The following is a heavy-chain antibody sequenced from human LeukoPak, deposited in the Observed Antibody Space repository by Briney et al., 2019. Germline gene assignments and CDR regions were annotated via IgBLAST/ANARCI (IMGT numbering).Heavy chain of an antibody. CDR2: ISYDGSKK. J-gene: IGHJ5*02. CDR3: ARDSSTVTTWFDH. CDR1: GFTFSSYG. D-gene: IGHD4-17*01. Sequence: GGSLRLSCAASGFTFSSYGMHWVRQAPGKGLEWVAVISYDGSKKYYADTVKGRLTISRDNSKNTLYLQINSLGAEDTAVYYCARDSSTVTTWFDHWGQGSLVTVSS. V-gene: IGHV3-30*03.